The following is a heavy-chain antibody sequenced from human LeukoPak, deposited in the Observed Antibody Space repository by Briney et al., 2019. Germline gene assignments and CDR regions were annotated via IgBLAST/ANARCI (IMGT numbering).Heavy chain of an antibody. V-gene: IGHV3-20*04. D-gene: IGHD2-8*01. CDR2: INGNGGRK. CDR3: ARGKITGYCTNGVCSDAFDI. Sequence: GGSLRLSCAASGFTFDDYGMSWVRQGPGKGLEWVSGINGNGGRKGYADSVKGRFTISRDNAKNSLYLQMNSLRAEDTAVYYCARGKITGYCTNGVCSDAFDIWGQGTMVTVSS. J-gene: IGHJ3*02. CDR1: GFTFDDYG.